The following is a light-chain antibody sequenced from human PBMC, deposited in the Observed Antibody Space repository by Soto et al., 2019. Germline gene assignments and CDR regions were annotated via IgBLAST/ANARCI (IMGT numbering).Light chain of an antibody. Sequence: QSVLTQPASVSGSPGQSITISCTGTSSDVGSYNLVSWYQQHPGKAPKLMMYEGSKRPSGVSNRFSGSKSGNTASLTSSGLQAEDGADYYCCSYAGSSTFGVFGGGTKLTVL. CDR2: EGS. CDR3: CSYAGSSTFGV. CDR1: SSDVGSYNL. V-gene: IGLV2-23*03. J-gene: IGLJ2*01.